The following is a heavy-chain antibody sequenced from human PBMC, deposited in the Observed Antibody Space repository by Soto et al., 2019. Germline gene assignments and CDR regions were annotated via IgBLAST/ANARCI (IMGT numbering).Heavy chain of an antibody. V-gene: IGHV1-8*01. CDR1: GYTFTSYD. J-gene: IGHJ4*02. Sequence: QVQLVQSGAEVKEPGASVRVSCKASGYTFTSYDINWVRQATGQGLEWMGWMNPESRNTGYAQKFQGRVTMTRDTSISTAYMGLTSLRSEGTAVYYCARFVRHQLPTIDFWGQGTLVTVSS. D-gene: IGHD2-2*01. CDR2: MNPESRNT. CDR3: ARFVRHQLPTIDF.